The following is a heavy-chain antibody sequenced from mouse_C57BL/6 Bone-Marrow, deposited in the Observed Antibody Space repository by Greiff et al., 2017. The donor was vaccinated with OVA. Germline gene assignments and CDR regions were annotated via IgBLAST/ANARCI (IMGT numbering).Heavy chain of an antibody. CDR1: GFTFSSYA. Sequence: EVKLVESGGGLVKPGGSLKLSCAASGFTFSSYAMSWVRQTPEQRLEWVATISDGGSYTYYPDNVKGRFTISRDNAKNNLYLQMSHLKSEDTARYYCARDIPSDYGSSYPFAYWGQGTLVTVSA. J-gene: IGHJ3*01. CDR2: ISDGGSYT. CDR3: ARDIPSDYGSSYPFAY. D-gene: IGHD1-1*01. V-gene: IGHV5-4*01.